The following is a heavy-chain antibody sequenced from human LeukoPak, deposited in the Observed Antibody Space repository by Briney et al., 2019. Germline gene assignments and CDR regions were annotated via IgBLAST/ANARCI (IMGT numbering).Heavy chain of an antibody. CDR3: AREATITFDY. CDR2: ISSSSSYI. J-gene: IGHJ4*02. Sequence: PGGSPRLSCAASGFTFSSYSMNWVRQAPGKGLEWVSSISSSSSYIYYADSVKGRFTISRDNAKNSLYLQMNSLRAEDTAVYYCAREATITFDYWGQGTLVTVSS. CDR1: GFTFSSYS. D-gene: IGHD5-24*01. V-gene: IGHV3-21*01.